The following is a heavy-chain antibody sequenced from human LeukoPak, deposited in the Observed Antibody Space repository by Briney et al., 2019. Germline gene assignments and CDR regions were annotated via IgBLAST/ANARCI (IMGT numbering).Heavy chain of an antibody. V-gene: IGHV4-34*01. CDR1: GGSFSGYY. J-gene: IGHJ6*02. CDR3: ARGRELNYYYYGMDV. D-gene: IGHD1-7*01. CDR2: INHSGST. Sequence: SETLSLTGAVYGGSFSGYYWSWIRQPPGKGLEWIGEINHSGSTNYNPSLKSRVTISVDTSKNQFSLKLSSVTAADTAVYYCARGRELNYYYYGMDVWGQGTTVTVSS.